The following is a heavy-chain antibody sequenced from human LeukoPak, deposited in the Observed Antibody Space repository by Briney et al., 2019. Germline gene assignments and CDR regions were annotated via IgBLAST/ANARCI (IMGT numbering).Heavy chain of an antibody. Sequence: ASVKVSCKASGYTFTSYYMNWVRQAPGQGLEWMGIINPSGGSTSYAQKFQGRVTMTRDMSTSTAYMELRSLRSDDTAVYYCARDGGRVGATFDYWAREPWSPSPQ. V-gene: IGHV1-46*01. D-gene: IGHD1-26*01. CDR2: INPSGGST. J-gene: IGHJ4*02. CDR3: ARDGGRVGATFDY. CDR1: GYTFTSYY.